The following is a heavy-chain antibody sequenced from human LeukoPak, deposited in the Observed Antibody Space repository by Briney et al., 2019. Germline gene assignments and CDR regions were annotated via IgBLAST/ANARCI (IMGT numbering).Heavy chain of an antibody. V-gene: IGHV3-7*01. Sequence: GGSLRLSCAASGFTFSSYWMRWVRQAPGKGLEWVANIQQDGSEKNYVNSVKGRSTISRDNAKSSLYLQMNSLRVEDTAVYYCARERGWGLDYWGQGTLVTVSS. CDR2: IQQDGSEK. J-gene: IGHJ4*02. CDR3: ARERGWGLDY. D-gene: IGHD6-19*01. CDR1: GFTFSSYW.